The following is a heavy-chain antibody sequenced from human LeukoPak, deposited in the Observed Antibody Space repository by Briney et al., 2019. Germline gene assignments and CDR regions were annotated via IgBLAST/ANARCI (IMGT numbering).Heavy chain of an antibody. CDR2: IYSDDSDI. D-gene: IGHD1-14*01. V-gene: IGHV5-51*01. Sequence: GESLKISCKGSGYSFTSYWIGWVRQMPGKGLEWMGIIYSDDSDIRYSPSFQGQVTISADKSIRTAYLQWSSLKASDTAMYYCAREEGDNNRAFDPWGQGTLVTVSS. CDR3: AREEGDNNRAFDP. CDR1: GYSFTSYW. J-gene: IGHJ5*02.